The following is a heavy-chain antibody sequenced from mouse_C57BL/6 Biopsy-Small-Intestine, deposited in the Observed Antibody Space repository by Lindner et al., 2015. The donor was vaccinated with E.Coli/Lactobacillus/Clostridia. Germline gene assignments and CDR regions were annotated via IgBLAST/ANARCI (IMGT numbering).Heavy chain of an antibody. CDR2: IYPGDGDT. V-gene: IGHV1-80*01. J-gene: IGHJ4*01. CDR3: ARLGDYDVPYYAMDY. CDR1: GYAFSSYW. D-gene: IGHD2-4*01. Sequence: VQLQESGAELVKPGASVKISCKASGYAFSSYWMNWVKQRPGKGLEWIGRIYPGDGDTNYNGKFKGKATLTADKSSSTAYMQLSSLTSEDSAVYFCARLGDYDVPYYAMDYWGQGTSVTVSS.